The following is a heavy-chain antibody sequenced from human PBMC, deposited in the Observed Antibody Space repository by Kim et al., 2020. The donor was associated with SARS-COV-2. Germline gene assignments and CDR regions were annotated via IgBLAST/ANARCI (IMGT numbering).Heavy chain of an antibody. D-gene: IGHD1-26*01. J-gene: IGHJ4*02. CDR3: ARLLTFGSTPDY. V-gene: IGHV3-20*03. Sequence: GYAGSVKGRLTISRDNAKNSLYLQMNRLRAEDTALYYCARLLTFGSTPDYWGQGTLVTVSS.